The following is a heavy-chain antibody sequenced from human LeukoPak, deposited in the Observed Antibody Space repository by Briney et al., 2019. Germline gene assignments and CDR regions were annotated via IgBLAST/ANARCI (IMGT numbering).Heavy chain of an antibody. J-gene: IGHJ6*03. V-gene: IGHV3-21*04. CDR3: AKNVREADWYYYYMDV. D-gene: IGHD3-9*01. CDR1: GFSFSNYN. Sequence: GGSLRLSCAASGFSFSNYNMNWVRQAPGKGLEWVSSITSTSSYIYYADSVKGRFTISRDNSKNTLYLQMNSLRAEDTAVYYCAKNVREADWYYYYMDVWGKGTTVTVSS. CDR2: ITSTSSYI.